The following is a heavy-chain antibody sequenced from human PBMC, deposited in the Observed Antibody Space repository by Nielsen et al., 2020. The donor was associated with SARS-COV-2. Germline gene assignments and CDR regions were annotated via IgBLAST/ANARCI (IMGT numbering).Heavy chain of an antibody. V-gene: IGHV3-13*04. D-gene: IGHD1-26*01. J-gene: IGHJ3*02. Sequence: ESLKISCAASGFSFSSYDMHWVRQATGKGLEWVSGIGTAGDTYYPGSVKGRFTISRENAKNSLFLQMNSLRAGDTAVYYCVRVSIGDAFDIWGQGTMVTVSS. CDR1: GFSFSSYD. CDR2: IGTAGDT. CDR3: VRVSIGDAFDI.